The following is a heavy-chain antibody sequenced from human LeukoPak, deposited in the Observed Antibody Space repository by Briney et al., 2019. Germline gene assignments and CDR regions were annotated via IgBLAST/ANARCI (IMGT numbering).Heavy chain of an antibody. CDR2: FDPEDGET. CDR1: GYTLTELS. CDR3: ATDLAVGASSFDY. D-gene: IGHD1-26*01. J-gene: IGHJ4*02. V-gene: IGHV1-24*01. Sequence: ASVKVSCKVSGYTLTELSMHWVRQAPGKGLEWMGGFDPEDGETIYAQKFQGRVTMTEDTSTDTAYMELSGLRSEDTAVYYCATDLAVGASSFDYWGQGTLVTVSS.